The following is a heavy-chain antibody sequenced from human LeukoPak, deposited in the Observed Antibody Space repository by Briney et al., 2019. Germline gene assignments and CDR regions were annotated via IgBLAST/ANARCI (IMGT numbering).Heavy chain of an antibody. J-gene: IGHJ5*02. CDR3: ARSQFYGSGSYQGRWFDP. V-gene: IGHV4-39*07. CDR1: GDSISTSKSY. Sequence: SETLSLTCTVSGDSISTSKSYWGWIRQPPLKGLEWIGSIYYTGNTYYNASLKSRVTISVDTSKNQFSLKLTSVTAADTAVYYCARSQFYGSGSYQGRWFDPWGQGTLVTVSS. D-gene: IGHD3-10*01. CDR2: IYYTGNT.